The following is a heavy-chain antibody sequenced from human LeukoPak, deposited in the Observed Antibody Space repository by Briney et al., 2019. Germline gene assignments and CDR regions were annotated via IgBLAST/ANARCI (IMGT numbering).Heavy chain of an antibody. D-gene: IGHD3-22*01. V-gene: IGHV4-61*02. J-gene: IGHJ4*02. CDR2: IYTSGST. CDR1: GGSISSGSYY. Sequence: PSETLSLTCTVSGGSISSGSYYWSWIRQPAGKGLEWIGRIYTSGSTNYNPSLKSRVTISVDTSKNQFSLKLSSVTAADTAVYYCARETYYYDSSGYSNPDYWGQGTLVTVSS. CDR3: ARETYYYDSSGYSNPDY.